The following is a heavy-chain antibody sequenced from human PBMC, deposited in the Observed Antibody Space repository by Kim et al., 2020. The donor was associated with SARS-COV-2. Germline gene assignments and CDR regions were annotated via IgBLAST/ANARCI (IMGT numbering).Heavy chain of an antibody. CDR3: AKDPYEGAFDV. Sequence: NEHYADSVKGRFIISRDNSKNTLYLQMNSLRSEDTAVYYCAKDPYEGAFDVWGQGTMVTVS. V-gene: IGHV3-30*02. D-gene: IGHD3-22*01. J-gene: IGHJ3*01. CDR2: NE.